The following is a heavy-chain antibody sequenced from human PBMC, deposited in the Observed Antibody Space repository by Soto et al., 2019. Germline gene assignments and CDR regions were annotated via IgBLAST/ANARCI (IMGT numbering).Heavy chain of an antibody. V-gene: IGHV3-7*01. Sequence: GGSLRLSCAASGFTFSSYWMSWVRQAPGKGLEWVDNIKQDVSEKYYVDSVKGLFTISRDNAKNSLYLQKNSLRAEDTAVYYCARDLYSSSWGKLWGQGTLVTVSS. CDR2: IKQDVSEK. J-gene: IGHJ4*02. D-gene: IGHD6-13*01. CDR3: ARDLYSSSWGKL. CDR1: GFTFSSYW.